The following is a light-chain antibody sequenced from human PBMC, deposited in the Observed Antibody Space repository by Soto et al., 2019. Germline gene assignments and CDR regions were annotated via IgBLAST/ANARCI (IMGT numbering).Light chain of an antibody. CDR2: DVS. V-gene: IGKV3-20*01. J-gene: IGKJ2*03. CDR1: LSISSTH. Sequence: EIVLTQSPGTLSLSPGEGATLSCRASLSISSTHLAWYHQKRGQAPRLLIFDVSSRATGIPARFSGSGSGTDFSLTTRRLEPEDFAVYYCLQYGNLPYSFCQGTKLEIK. CDR3: LQYGNLPYS.